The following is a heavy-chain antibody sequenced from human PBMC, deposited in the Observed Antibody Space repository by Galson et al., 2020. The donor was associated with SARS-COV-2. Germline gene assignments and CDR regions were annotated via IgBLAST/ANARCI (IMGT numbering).Heavy chain of an antibody. CDR3: AKGDYDSGGYYYPHNYYYYGMDV. V-gene: IGHV3-11*01. CDR1: GFTFSDFY. Sequence: GESLKISCAASGFTFSDFYMSWIRQAPGKGLEWVSYISSSATTIYYADSVKGRFTISRDNAKKSVYLQMNSLRAEDTAVYYCAKGDYDSGGYYYPHNYYYYGMDVWGQGTTVTVSS. J-gene: IGHJ6*02. D-gene: IGHD3-22*01. CDR2: ISSSATTI.